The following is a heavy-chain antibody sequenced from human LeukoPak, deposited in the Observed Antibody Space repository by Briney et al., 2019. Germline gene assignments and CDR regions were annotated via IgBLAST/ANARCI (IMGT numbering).Heavy chain of an antibody. CDR3: ARGDDSSCYYPYYFDY. CDR1: GFTFSSYG. J-gene: IGHJ4*02. D-gene: IGHD3-22*01. CDR2: IWYDGSNK. Sequence: GRSLRLSSAAFGFTFSSYGMHWVRQAPGKGLEWVAVIWYDGSNKYYADSVKGRFTISRDNSKNTLYLQMNSLRAEDTAVYYCARGDDSSCYYPYYFDYWGQGTLVTVSS. V-gene: IGHV3-33*01.